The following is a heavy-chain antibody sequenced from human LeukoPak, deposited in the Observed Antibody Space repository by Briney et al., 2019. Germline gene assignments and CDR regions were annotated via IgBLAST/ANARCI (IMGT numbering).Heavy chain of an antibody. CDR1: GFTFNSYW. Sequence: GGSLRLACAASGFTFNSYWMYWVRQAPGKGLVWVSGIKSDGSRTNYADSVKGRFTISRDNAKSTLYLQMNSLRAEDTAVYYCAREDMVRGVRFDYWGQGTLVTVSS. D-gene: IGHD3-10*01. CDR3: AREDMVRGVRFDY. CDR2: IKSDGSRT. J-gene: IGHJ4*02. V-gene: IGHV3-74*01.